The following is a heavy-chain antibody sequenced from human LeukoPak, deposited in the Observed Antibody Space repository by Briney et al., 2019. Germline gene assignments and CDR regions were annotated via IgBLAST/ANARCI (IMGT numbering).Heavy chain of an antibody. CDR3: ARAIFGVVIGY. V-gene: IGHV4-59*01. CDR1: GGPISSYY. CDR2: IYYSGST. J-gene: IGHJ4*02. Sequence: SETLSLTCTVSGGPISSYYWSWIRQPPGKGLEWIGYIYYSGSTNYNPSLKSRVTISVDTSKNQFSLKLSSVTAADTAVYYCARAIFGVVIGYWGQGTLVTVSS. D-gene: IGHD3-3*01.